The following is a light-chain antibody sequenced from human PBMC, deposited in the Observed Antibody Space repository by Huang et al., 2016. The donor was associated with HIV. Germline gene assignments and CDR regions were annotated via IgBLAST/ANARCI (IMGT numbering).Light chain of an antibody. CDR1: QSLLHTNGYNY. J-gene: IGKJ2*01. CDR2: LGS. Sequence: DIVMTQSPLSLPVTPGESASISCRSSQSLLHTNGYNYLDWYLQKPGQSPQLLIYLGSHRATGVPDRFSGSGSGTDFTLKISRVEADDVGVYYCMEALQTPPYTFGQGTKLEI. CDR3: MEALQTPPYT. V-gene: IGKV2-28*01.